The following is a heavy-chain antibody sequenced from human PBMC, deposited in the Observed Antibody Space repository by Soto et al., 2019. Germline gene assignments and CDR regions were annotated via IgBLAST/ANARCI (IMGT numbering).Heavy chain of an antibody. D-gene: IGHD4-17*01. CDR2: ISNDGTNK. J-gene: IGHJ4*02. Sequence: QVQLVESGGGVVQPGRSLRLSCVASGFIFGSYGMHWVRQAPGEGLEWVAVISNDGTNKYYADSVKGRFTISRDNSKNTRKLQMNSLRAEDTAVYYCAQVPRYTVTPPDDYWGQGTLVTVAS. CDR1: GFIFGSYG. CDR3: AQVPRYTVTPPDDY. V-gene: IGHV3-30*18.